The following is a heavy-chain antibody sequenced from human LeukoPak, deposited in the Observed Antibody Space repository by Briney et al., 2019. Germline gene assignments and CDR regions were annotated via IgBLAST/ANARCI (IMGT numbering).Heavy chain of an antibody. Sequence: GGSLRLSCAASGFTVSSNYMSWVRQAPGKGLEWVSVIYSGGSTYYADSVKGRFTISRDNSKNTLYLQMNSLRAEDTAVYYCARDVYYYDSSGYYEGYWGQGTLVTVSS. J-gene: IGHJ4*02. CDR3: ARDVYYYDSSGYYEGY. V-gene: IGHV3-66*01. CDR1: GFTVSSNY. D-gene: IGHD3-22*01. CDR2: IYSGGST.